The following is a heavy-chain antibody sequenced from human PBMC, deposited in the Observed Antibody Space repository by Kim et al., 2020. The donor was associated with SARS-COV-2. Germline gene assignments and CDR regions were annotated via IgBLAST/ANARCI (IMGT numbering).Heavy chain of an antibody. CDR3: TTDVYDRGAPVDY. CDR2: IKSKTDGGTT. J-gene: IGHJ4*02. D-gene: IGHD3-9*01. CDR1: GFTFSNAW. V-gene: IGHV3-15*01. Sequence: GGSLRLSCAASGFTFSNAWMSWVRQAPGKGLEWVGRIKSKTDGGTTDYAAPVKGRFTISRDDSKNTLYLQMNSLKTEDTAVYYCTTDVYDRGAPVDYWGQGTLVTVSS.